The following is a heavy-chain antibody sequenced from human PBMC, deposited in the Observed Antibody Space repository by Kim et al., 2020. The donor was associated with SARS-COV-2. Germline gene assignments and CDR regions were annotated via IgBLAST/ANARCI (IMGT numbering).Heavy chain of an antibody. V-gene: IGHV3-7*01. CDR2: IKQDGSEK. J-gene: IGHJ4*02. D-gene: IGHD2-15*01. CDR3: SVGWRSFEY. Sequence: GGSLRLSCAASGFTFSSYWMSWVRQAPGKGLEWVANIKQDGSEKYYVDSVKGRFTISRDNAKNSLYLQMNSLRADDTAVYYCSVGWRSFEYWGQGTPVTVS. CDR1: GFTFSSYW.